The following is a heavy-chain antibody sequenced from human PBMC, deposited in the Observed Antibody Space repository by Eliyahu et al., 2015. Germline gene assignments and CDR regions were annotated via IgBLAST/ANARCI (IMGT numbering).Heavy chain of an antibody. D-gene: IGHD2-21*02. V-gene: IGHV3-7*04. Sequence: EVQLVESGGGLVQPGGSLRLSCATXGFMFSDYWMSWVRQAPGKGLEWVANIKEDGSEKYYVDSVKSRFTISRDNGNNLLYLQMNSLRADDTAVYYCVRGRCGGDCSPWGQGILVTVSA. CDR1: GFMFSDYW. CDR3: VRGRCGGDCSP. CDR2: IKEDGSEK. J-gene: IGHJ5*02.